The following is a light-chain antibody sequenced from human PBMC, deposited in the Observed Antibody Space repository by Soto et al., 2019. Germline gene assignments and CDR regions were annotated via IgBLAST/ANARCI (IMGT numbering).Light chain of an antibody. J-gene: IGLJ1*01. Sequence: QSSLTQPRSLSGSPGQSVTISCTGTISDVGGYNYVSWYQQHPGKAPKLMIYDVSKRPSGVPDRFSGSKSGNTASLTISGLQAEDEADYYCCSYAGSYTWVFGTGTKVNVL. CDR1: ISDVGGYNY. V-gene: IGLV2-11*01. CDR2: DVS. CDR3: CSYAGSYTWV.